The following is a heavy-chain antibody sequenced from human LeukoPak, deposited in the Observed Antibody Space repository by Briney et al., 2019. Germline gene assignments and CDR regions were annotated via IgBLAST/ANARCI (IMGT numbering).Heavy chain of an antibody. J-gene: IGHJ5*02. CDR2: INPSGGST. Sequence: ASVKVSRKTSGYTFTSYYMHWVRQAPGQGLEWMGIINPSGGSTSYARKFQGRVTMTRDMSTSTVYMELSSLRSEDTAVYYCARDVGKYSSSSGSWFDPWGQGTLVTVSS. CDR3: ARDVGKYSSSSGSWFDP. D-gene: IGHD6-6*01. CDR1: GYTFTSYY. V-gene: IGHV1-46*01.